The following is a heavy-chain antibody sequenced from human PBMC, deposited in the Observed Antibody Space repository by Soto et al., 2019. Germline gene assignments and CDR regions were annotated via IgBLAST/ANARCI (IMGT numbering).Heavy chain of an antibody. D-gene: IGHD6-19*01. CDR3: AREYVAGPHGES. J-gene: IGHJ4*01. CDR2: ISAYNGHT. CDR1: GYTFTSYG. V-gene: IGHV1-18*01. Sequence: QVQLVQSGAEVKKPGASVKVYCKASGYTFTSYGISWVRQAPGPGIEWMGWISAYNGHTNYAQKLQGRVTMTTTTSTSTAYMELRSLRSDDTAVSYCAREYVAGPHGESWGHGTLVTVSA.